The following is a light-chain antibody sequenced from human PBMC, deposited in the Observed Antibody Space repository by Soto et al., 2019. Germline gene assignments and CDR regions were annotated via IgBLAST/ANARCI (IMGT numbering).Light chain of an antibody. Sequence: EIVLTHSPGTLSLSPWERATLSCRASQSVSGSYLAWYQQKPGQAPRLLIYGASTRATAIPARFTGSGSGTEFTLTISSLQSEDFAVYYCQQYNNWPITLGPGTQLEIK. V-gene: IGKV3-15*01. CDR1: QSVSGSY. CDR3: QQYNNWPIT. CDR2: GAS. J-gene: IGKJ5*01.